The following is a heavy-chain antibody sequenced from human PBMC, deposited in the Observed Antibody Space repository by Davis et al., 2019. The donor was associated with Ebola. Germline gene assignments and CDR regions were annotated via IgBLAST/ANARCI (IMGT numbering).Heavy chain of an antibody. CDR1: GYSVTSYW. J-gene: IGHJ4*02. D-gene: IGHD3-22*01. CDR2: IYPGDSDT. V-gene: IGHV5-51*01. CDR3: ARHYDSSGPVDY. Sequence: TVSCKGSGYSVTSYWIGWVRQMPGNGLEWMGIIYPGDSDTRYSPSFQGQVTISADQSISTAYLQWSSLKASDTAMYYCARHYDSSGPVDYWGQGTLVTVSS.